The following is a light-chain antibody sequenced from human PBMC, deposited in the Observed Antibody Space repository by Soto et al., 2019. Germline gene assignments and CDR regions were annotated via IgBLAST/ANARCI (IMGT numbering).Light chain of an antibody. V-gene: IGLV4-69*01. CDR1: SGHSSYA. J-gene: IGLJ2*01. Sequence: QLVLTQSPSASASLGASVKLTCTLSSGHSSYAIAWHQQQPEKGPRYLMKLNSDGSHSKGDGIPDRFSGSSSGAEGYLTISSLQSEDEADYYCQTWGTGIHVVFGGGTKLTVL. CDR3: QTWGTGIHVV. CDR2: LNSDGSH.